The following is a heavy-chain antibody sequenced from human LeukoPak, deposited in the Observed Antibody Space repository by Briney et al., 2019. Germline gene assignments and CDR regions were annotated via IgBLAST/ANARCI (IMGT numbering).Heavy chain of an antibody. CDR1: GGSFSGYY. CDR3: ARRDFGALDY. CDR2: INHSGST. D-gene: IGHD3-3*01. V-gene: IGHV4-34*01. Sequence: SETLSLTCAVYGGSFSGYYWSWIRQPPGKGLEWIGEINHSGSTNYNPSLKSRVTISVDTSKNQFSLKLSSATAADSAVYYCARRDFGALDYWGQGTLVTVSS. J-gene: IGHJ4*02.